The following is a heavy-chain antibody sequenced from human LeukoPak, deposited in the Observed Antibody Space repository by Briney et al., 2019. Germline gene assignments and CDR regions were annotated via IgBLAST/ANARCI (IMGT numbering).Heavy chain of an antibody. Sequence: SQTLSLTCAVSGGSISSGGYSWSWIRQPPGKGLEWIGYIYHSGSTYYNPSLKSRVTISVDRSKNQFSLKLSSVTAADTAVYYCARGITRVRGFIRHYYYYGMDVWGKGTTVTVSS. CDR2: IYHSGST. V-gene: IGHV4-30-2*01. D-gene: IGHD3-10*01. CDR1: GGSISSGGYS. CDR3: ARGITRVRGFIRHYYYYGMDV. J-gene: IGHJ6*04.